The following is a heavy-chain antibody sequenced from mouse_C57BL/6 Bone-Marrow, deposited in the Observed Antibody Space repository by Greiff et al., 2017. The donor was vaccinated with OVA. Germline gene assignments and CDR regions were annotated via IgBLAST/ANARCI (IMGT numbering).Heavy chain of an antibody. CDR1: GFTFSDYG. Sequence: EVQGVESGGGLVKPGGSLKLSCAASGFTFSDYGMHWVRQAPEKGLEWVAYISSGSSTIYYADTVKGRFTISRDNAKNTLFLQMTSLRSEDTAMYYCARDDRAYYYYAMDYWGQGTSVTVSS. V-gene: IGHV5-17*01. CDR2: ISSGSSTI. D-gene: IGHD2-10*01. CDR3: ARDDRAYYYYAMDY. J-gene: IGHJ4*01.